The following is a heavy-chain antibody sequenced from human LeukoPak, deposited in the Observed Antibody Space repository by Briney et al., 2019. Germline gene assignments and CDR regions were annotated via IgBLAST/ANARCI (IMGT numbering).Heavy chain of an antibody. CDR2: ISSSSSYI. J-gene: IGHJ4*02. Sequence: GGSLRLSCAASGFTFNAYTMNWVRQAPGKGLEWVSSISSSSSYIYYADSVKGRFTISRDNAKNSLYLQMDSLRAEDSAVYYCVRDFGPSDIVTTISDYWGQGTLVTVSS. CDR1: GFTFNAYT. V-gene: IGHV3-21*01. CDR3: VRDFGPSDIVTTISDY. D-gene: IGHD5-12*01.